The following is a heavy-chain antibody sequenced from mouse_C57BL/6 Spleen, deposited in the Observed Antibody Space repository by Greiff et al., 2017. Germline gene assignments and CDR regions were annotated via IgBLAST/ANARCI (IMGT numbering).Heavy chain of an antibody. CDR3: TASYYSNVAY. V-gene: IGHV14-1*01. CDR1: GFNIKDYY. Sequence: VQLQQSGAELVRPGASVKLSCTASGFNIKDYYMHWVKQSPEQGLEWIGRIDPEDGDTEYAPKFQGKATMTADTSSNTAYLQLSSLTSEDTAVYYCTASYYSNVAYWGQGTLVTVSA. D-gene: IGHD2-5*01. J-gene: IGHJ3*01. CDR2: IDPEDGDT.